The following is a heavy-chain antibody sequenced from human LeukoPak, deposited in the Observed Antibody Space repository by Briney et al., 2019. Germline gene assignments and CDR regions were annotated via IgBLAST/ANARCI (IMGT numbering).Heavy chain of an antibody. J-gene: IGHJ4*02. D-gene: IGHD1-1*01. CDR3: ARAELERRSRHFDY. CDR2: ISSSSSYI. V-gene: IGHV3-21*01. CDR1: GFTFSSYS. Sequence: GGSLRLSCAASGFTFSSYSMNWVRQAPGKGLEWVSSISSSSSYIYYADSVKGRFTISRDNAKNSLYLQMNSLRAEDTAVYYCARAELERRSRHFDYWGQGTLVTVSS.